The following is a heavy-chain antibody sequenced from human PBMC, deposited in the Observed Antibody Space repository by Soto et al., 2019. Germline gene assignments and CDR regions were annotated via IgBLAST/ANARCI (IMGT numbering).Heavy chain of an antibody. Sequence: SVKVSCKESGGTFSSYAIAWVRQAPGQGLEGMGGIIPIFGIPNYAQKFQGRVAITADESTNTAYMELSSRRSDDTAVYYCANPSQTPFNCNDLGNWFDPCRQVTLVAVSS. D-gene: IGHD1-1*01. CDR2: IIPIFGIP. CDR1: GGTFSSYA. J-gene: IGHJ5*02. CDR3: ANPSQTPFNCNDLGNWFDP. V-gene: IGHV1-69*13.